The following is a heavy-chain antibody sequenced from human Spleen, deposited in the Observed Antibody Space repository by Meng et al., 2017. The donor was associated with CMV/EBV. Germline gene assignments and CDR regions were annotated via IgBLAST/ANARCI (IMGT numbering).Heavy chain of an antibody. CDR3: AKPHCSSTSCPTGDAFDI. Sequence: GGSLRLSCAASGFSFSSFAMSWVRQAPGKGLEWVSGISDSGYSTYYPDSVKGRFTISRDNSKNTVYLQMNSLRAEDTAVYYCAKPHCSSTSCPTGDAFDIWGQGTMVTVSS. V-gene: IGHV3-23*01. J-gene: IGHJ3*02. CDR2: ISDSGYST. CDR1: GFSFSSFA. D-gene: IGHD2-2*01.